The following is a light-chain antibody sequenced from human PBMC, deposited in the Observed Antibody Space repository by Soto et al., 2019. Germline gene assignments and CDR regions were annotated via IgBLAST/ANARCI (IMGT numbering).Light chain of an antibody. CDR1: SSDVGTYDL. J-gene: IGLJ1*01. V-gene: IGLV2-23*02. Sequence: VLTQPASVSGSPGQSITVSCTGTSSDVGTYDLVSWYQQHPGRAPKLMIYEVTKRPSGVSNRFSGSKSGNTASLTISGLQPEDEADYYCCSYAGSSTYVLGIGTKVTVL. CDR2: EVT. CDR3: CSYAGSSTYV.